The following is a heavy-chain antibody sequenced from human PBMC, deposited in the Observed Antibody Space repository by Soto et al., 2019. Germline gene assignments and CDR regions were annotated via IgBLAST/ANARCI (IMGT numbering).Heavy chain of an antibody. Sequence: SVKVSCKASGGTFSSYAISWVRQAPGQGLEWMGGIIPIFGTANYAQKFQGRVTITADESTSTAYMELSSLRSEDTAVYYCARGHILVVTAILDNYYYYGMDVWGQGTTVTVSS. CDR2: IIPIFGTA. V-gene: IGHV1-69*13. D-gene: IGHD2-21*02. CDR3: ARGHILVVTAILDNYYYYGMDV. J-gene: IGHJ6*02. CDR1: GGTFSSYA.